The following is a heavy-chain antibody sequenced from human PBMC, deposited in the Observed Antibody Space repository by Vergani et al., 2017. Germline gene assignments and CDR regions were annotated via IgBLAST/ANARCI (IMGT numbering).Heavy chain of an antibody. V-gene: IGHV7-4-1*02. D-gene: IGHD5-18*01. J-gene: IGHJ6*02. CDR2: INTNTGNP. Sequence: QVQLVQSGAEVGKPGASVKVSCKASGYTFTSYAMNWVRQAPGQGLEWMGWINTNTGNPTYAQGFTGRFVFSLDTSVSTAYLQISSLKAEDTAVYYCARDLGVIQLWLHYYYGMDVWGQGTTVTVSS. CDR1: GYTFTSYA. CDR3: ARDLGVIQLWLHYYYGMDV.